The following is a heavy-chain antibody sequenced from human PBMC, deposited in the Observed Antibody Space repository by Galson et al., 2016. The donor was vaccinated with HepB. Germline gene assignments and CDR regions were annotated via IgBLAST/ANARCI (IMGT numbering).Heavy chain of an antibody. CDR3: TRHRNTNSGVVTFATPPPYYYSGLDV. V-gene: IGHV3-7*01. CDR1: GFTFRDYG. J-gene: IGHJ6*02. D-gene: IGHD3-3*01. Sequence: SLRLSCAASGFTFRDYGVSWVRQAPGKGLEWVANIKQHGSEKYYVDSVKGRFIISRDNTKNSLFLQMNSLRAEDTAVYYCTRHRNTNSGVVTFATPPPYYYSGLDVWGQGTTVTVSS. CDR2: IKQHGSEK.